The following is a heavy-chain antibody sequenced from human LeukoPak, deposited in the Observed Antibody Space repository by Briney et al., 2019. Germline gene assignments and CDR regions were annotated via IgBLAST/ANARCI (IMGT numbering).Heavy chain of an antibody. CDR1: GYTFTSYG. D-gene: IGHD3-3*01. CDR2: ISAYNGNT. Sequence: ASVKVSCKASGYTFTSYGISWVRQAPGQGLEWMGWISAYNGNTNCAQKLQGRVTMTTDTSTSTAYMELRSLRSDDTAVYYCARDQYYDFWSGYFSFDYWGQGTLVTVSS. V-gene: IGHV1-18*01. J-gene: IGHJ4*02. CDR3: ARDQYYDFWSGYFSFDY.